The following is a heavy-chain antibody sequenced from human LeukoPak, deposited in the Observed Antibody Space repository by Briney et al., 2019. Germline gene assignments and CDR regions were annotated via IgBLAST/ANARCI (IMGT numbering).Heavy chain of an antibody. CDR2: IYYSGST. CDR1: GGSISSYY. Sequence: SETLSLTCTVSGGSISSYYWSWIRQPPGKGLEWIGYIYYSGSTNYNPSLKSRVTISVDTSKNQFSLKLSSVTAADTAVYYCAGEVVTVVTPANWFDPWGQGTLVTVSS. V-gene: IGHV4-59*01. CDR3: AGEVVTVVTPANWFDP. J-gene: IGHJ5*02. D-gene: IGHD4-23*01.